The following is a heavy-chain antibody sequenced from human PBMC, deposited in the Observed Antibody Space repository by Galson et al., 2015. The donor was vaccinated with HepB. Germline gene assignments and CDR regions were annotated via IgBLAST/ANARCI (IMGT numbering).Heavy chain of an antibody. CDR3: ARDRGGEWERGGYYYYGMDV. Sequence: SVKVSCKASGYTFTGYYMHWVRQAPGQGLEWMGRINPNSGGTNYAQKFQGRVTMTRDTSISTAYMELSRLRSDDTAVYYCARDRGGEWERGGYYYYGMDVWGQGTTVTVSS. CDR2: INPNSGGT. D-gene: IGHD1-26*01. J-gene: IGHJ6*02. V-gene: IGHV1-2*06. CDR1: GYTFTGYY.